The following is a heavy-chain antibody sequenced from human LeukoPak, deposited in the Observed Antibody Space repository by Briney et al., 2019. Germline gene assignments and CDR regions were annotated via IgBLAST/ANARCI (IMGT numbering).Heavy chain of an antibody. CDR2: IYYSGST. J-gene: IGHJ6*04. D-gene: IGHD5-12*01. CDR3: AKDQHGYGGYGMGMDV. Sequence: SETLSLTCTVSGGSVSSGSYYWSWIRQPPGKGLEWIGYIYYSGSTNYNPSLKSRVTISVDTSKNQFSLKLSSVTAADTAVYYCAKDQHGYGGYGMGMDVWGKGTTVTISS. V-gene: IGHV4-61*01. CDR1: GGSVSSGSYY.